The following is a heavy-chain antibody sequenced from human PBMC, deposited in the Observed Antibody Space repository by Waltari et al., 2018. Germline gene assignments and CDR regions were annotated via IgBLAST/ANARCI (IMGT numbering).Heavy chain of an antibody. CDR3: ARDSPVVPAAMPAFDP. CDR1: GGTFSSYA. J-gene: IGHJ5*02. D-gene: IGHD2-2*01. V-gene: IGHV1-69*14. CDR2: IIPIFGTA. Sequence: QVQLVQSGAEVKKPGSSVKVSCKASGGTFSSYAISWVRQAPGQGLEWMGWIIPIFGTANYAQKFQGRVTITADKSTSTAYMELSSLRSEDTAVYYCARDSPVVPAAMPAFDPWGQGTLVIVSS.